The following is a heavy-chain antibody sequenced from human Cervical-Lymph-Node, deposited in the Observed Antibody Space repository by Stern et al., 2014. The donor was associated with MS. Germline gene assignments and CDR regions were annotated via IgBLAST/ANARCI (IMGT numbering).Heavy chain of an antibody. CDR1: GGTLSNYG. Sequence: VQLVESGAAVKKPGSSVKVSCKASGGTLSNYGISWVRQAPGQGLEWMGGIIPLFGTANYAQKVQGRVTISAADSTNKAYMDLRSRTSEDTAVYYCARDGDSSMLGLDVWGQGTPVTVSS. D-gene: IGHD4-17*01. CDR2: IIPLFGTA. V-gene: IGHV1-69*01. J-gene: IGHJ6*02. CDR3: ARDGDSSMLGLDV.